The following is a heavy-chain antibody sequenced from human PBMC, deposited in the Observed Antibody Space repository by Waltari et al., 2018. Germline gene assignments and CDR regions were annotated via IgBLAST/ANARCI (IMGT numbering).Heavy chain of an antibody. Sequence: QVQLQESGPRLVKPSEPLSLTCTVSGDPISDYSWSWSRQPAGKGLEWIGRIDPSGTTNYNPSLKSRVTMSGDTSKNQFSLRLRSVTVADTAVYYCAREFDSSGYYYRAAWGQGALVTVSS. CDR3: AREFDSSGYYYRAA. V-gene: IGHV4-4*07. D-gene: IGHD3-22*01. CDR1: GDPISDYS. CDR2: IDPSGTT. J-gene: IGHJ5*02.